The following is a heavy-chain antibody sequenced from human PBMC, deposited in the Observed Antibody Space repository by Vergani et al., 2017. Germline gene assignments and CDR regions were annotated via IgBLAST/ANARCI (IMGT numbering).Heavy chain of an antibody. CDR2: ISGSGGST. CDR1: GFTFSSYA. V-gene: IGHV3-23*01. CDR3: AKGLHSSGWYGPRYYYYMDV. Sequence: EVQLLESGGGLVQPGGSLRLSCAASGFTFSSYAMSWVRQAPGKGLEWVSAISGSGGSTYYADSVKGRFTISRDSSKNTPYLQMNSLRAKDTAVYYSAKGLHSSGWYGPRYYYYMDVWGKGTTVTVSS. D-gene: IGHD6-13*01. J-gene: IGHJ6*03.